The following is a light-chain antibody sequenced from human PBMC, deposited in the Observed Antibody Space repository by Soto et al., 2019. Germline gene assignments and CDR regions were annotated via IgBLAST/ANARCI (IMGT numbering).Light chain of an antibody. J-gene: IGKJ1*01. CDR2: VAT. CDR3: QQSYNMPWT. V-gene: IGKV1-39*01. Sequence: DIQMTQSPSSLSASVGDRVTITCRASQSVSTYLNWYHQKAGEAPKLLIYVATVLHIGVPSRFGGSGAGTDFTLTISSLQTEDIGSYYCQQSYNMPWTFGRGTKVEI. CDR1: QSVSTY.